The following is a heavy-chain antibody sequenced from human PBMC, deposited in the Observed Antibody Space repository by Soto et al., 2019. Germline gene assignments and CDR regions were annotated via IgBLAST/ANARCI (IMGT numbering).Heavy chain of an antibody. D-gene: IGHD2-21*01. Sequence: GGSLRLSCAASGFTFSSYSMNWVRQAPGKGLEWVSYISSSSSTIYYADSVKGRFTISRDNAKNSLYLQMSSLRDEDTAVYYCARGLGVANNWFDPWGQGTLVTVSS. CDR3: ARGLGVANNWFDP. CDR2: ISSSSSTI. CDR1: GFTFSSYS. J-gene: IGHJ5*02. V-gene: IGHV3-48*02.